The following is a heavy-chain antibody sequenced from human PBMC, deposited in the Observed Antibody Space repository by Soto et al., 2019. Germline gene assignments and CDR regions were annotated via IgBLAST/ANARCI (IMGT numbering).Heavy chain of an antibody. D-gene: IGHD2-15*01. CDR1: GFTFSDSY. V-gene: IGHV3-11*05. CDR3: ARVGYCSGGSCYSGIDY. CDR2: ISSSSSYT. J-gene: IGHJ4*02. Sequence: QVQLVESGGGLVKPGGSLRLSCEASGFTFSDSYMSWIRQAPGKGLEWVSYISSSSSYTNYADSVKGRFTISRDNAKNSLYLQMNSLRAEDTAVYYCARVGYCSGGSCYSGIDYWGQGTLVTVSS.